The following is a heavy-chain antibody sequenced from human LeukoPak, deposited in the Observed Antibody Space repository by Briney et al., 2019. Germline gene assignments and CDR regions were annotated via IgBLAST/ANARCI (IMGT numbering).Heavy chain of an antibody. D-gene: IGHD4-17*01. CDR2: ISYDGSNK. J-gene: IGHJ4*02. CDR1: GFTFSSYA. V-gene: IGHV3-30-3*01. CDR3: ARGGYGDYDY. Sequence: GGSLRLSCAASGFTFSSYAMHWVRQAPGKGLEWVAVISYDGSNKYYADSVKGRFTISRDNSKNTLYLQMNSLRAEDTAVYYCARGGYGDYDYWGQGTLVTVFS.